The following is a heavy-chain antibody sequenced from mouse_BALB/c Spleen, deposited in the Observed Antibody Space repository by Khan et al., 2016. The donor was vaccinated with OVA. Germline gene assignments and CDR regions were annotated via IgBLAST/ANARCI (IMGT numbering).Heavy chain of an antibody. CDR3: TRLAYYYNSEGFAY. Sequence: EVQRVESGGDLVKPGGSLKLSCAASGFTFSTYGMSWVRQTPDKRLEWVATISSGGSYTYYPDRVKGRFTISRDNAKNTLKLQMRSLKSADTAMYYCTRLAYYYNSEGFAYWGQGTLVTVSA. CDR2: ISSGGSYT. J-gene: IGHJ3*01. D-gene: IGHD1-1*01. V-gene: IGHV5-6*01. CDR1: GFTFSTYG.